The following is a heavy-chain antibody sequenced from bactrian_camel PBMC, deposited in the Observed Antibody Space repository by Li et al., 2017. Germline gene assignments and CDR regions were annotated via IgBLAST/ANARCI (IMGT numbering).Heavy chain of an antibody. CDR3: AARTRGGTWCGLFTSMYFS. Sequence: GGSVQAGGSLILSCASSGAIDSRQCMGWFRQAPGKERERVAALDADGTRTYLDSVKGRFTLSQDNAKNTLYLQMNSLKPEDTAMYYCAARTRGGTWCGLFTSMYFSWGQGTQVTVS. CDR2: LDADGTRT. V-gene: IGHV3S28*01. CDR1: GAIDSRQC. D-gene: IGHD2*01. J-gene: IGHJ6*01.